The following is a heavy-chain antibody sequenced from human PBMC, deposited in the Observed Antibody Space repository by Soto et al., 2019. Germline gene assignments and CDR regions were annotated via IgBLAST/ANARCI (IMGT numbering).Heavy chain of an antibody. CDR2: IWYDGSNK. J-gene: IGHJ4*02. Sequence: PGGSLRLSCAASGFTFSSYGMHWVRQAPGKGLEWVALIWYDGSNKYYADSVKGRFTISRDTSKNTLYLQMNSLRAEDTAVYYCARGVIWSGWYYFDYWRQGTLVTVSS. V-gene: IGHV3-33*01. D-gene: IGHD6-19*01. CDR1: GFTFSSYG. CDR3: ARGVIWSGWYYFDY.